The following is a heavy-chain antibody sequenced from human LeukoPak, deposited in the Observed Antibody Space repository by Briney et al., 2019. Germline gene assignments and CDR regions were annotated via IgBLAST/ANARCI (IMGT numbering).Heavy chain of an antibody. D-gene: IGHD6-19*01. J-gene: IGHJ4*02. CDR1: GGSFSGYY. V-gene: IGHV4-34*01. CDR3: ARVREYSSGWARFDY. CDR2: INHSGST. Sequence: PSETLSLTCAVYGGSFSGYYWSWIRQPPGKGLEWIGEINHSGSTNYNPSLKSRVTISVDTSKNQFSLKLSSVTAADTAVYYCARVREYSSGWARFDYWGQGTLVTVSS.